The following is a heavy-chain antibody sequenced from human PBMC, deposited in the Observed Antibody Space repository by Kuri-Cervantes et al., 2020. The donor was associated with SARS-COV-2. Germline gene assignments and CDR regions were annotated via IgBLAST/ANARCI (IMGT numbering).Heavy chain of an antibody. D-gene: IGHD3-22*01. V-gene: IGHV4-39*01. CDR3: ARLGHYYDSSGYYYAFDY. CDR2: IYYSGST. J-gene: IGHJ4*02. Sequence: SETLSLTCTVSGCSISSSSYYWGWIRQPPGKGLEWIGSIYYSGSTYYNPSLKSRVTISVDTSKNQFSLRLSSVTAADTAVYYCARLGHYYDSSGYYYAFDYWGQGTLVTVSS. CDR1: GCSISSSSYY.